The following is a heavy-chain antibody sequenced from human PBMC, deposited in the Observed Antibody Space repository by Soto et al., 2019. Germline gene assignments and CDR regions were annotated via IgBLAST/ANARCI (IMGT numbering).Heavy chain of an antibody. J-gene: IGHJ4*02. V-gene: IGHV3-30*18. Sequence: GGSLRLSCVASGFTFSTYYMAWVRQAPGKGLEWVSVIAYDGSNRYYADSVKGRFTISRDNSKNTLYLQMNSLRPEDTAVYYCAKDGGTRKYYDYWGQGTLVTVSS. CDR2: IAYDGSNR. CDR3: AKDGGTRKYYDY. CDR1: GFTFSTYY. D-gene: IGHD3-16*01.